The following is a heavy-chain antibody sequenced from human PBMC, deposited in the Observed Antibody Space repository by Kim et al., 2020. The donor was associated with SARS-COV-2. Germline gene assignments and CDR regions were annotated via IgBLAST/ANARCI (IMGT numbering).Heavy chain of an antibody. CDR2: IYYSGTT. J-gene: IGHJ4*02. CDR1: GDSISSNSYY. D-gene: IGHD2-2*01. V-gene: IGHV4-39*07. Sequence: SETLSLTCTVSGDSISSNSYYWGWLRQPPGKGLEWIGSIYYSGTTYYNPSLKSRVTISVDTSKNQFSLKLSSVTAADTAVYYCARGLPSDYWGQGTLVTV. CDR3: ARGLPSDY.